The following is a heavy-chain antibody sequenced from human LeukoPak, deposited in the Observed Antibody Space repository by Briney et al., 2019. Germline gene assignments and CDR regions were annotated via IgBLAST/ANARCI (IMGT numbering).Heavy chain of an antibody. Sequence: GGSLRLSCAASGFTVSSNYMSWVRQAPGKGLEWVSVIYSGGSTYYADSVKGRFTISRDNSKNTLYLQMNSLRAEDTAVYYCARVWCSGGSCYPGAFDIWGQGTMVTVSS. CDR2: IYSGGST. J-gene: IGHJ3*02. D-gene: IGHD2-15*01. V-gene: IGHV3-66*01. CDR1: GFTVSSNY. CDR3: ARVWCSGGSCYPGAFDI.